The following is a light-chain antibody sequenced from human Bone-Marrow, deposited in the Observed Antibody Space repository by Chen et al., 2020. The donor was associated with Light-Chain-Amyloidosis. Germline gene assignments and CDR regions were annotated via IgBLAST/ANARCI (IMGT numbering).Light chain of an antibody. CDR1: SSDVGGDNH. CDR3: SSCTITNALV. Sequence: QSALTQPASVSGSPGQSITISYTGTSSDVGGDNHVSWYQQHPDKAPKLMIYEVTNRPSWVPVRFSGSKSDNTASLTISGLQTEDEADYFCSSCTITNALVFGSGTRVTVL. V-gene: IGLV2-14*01. J-gene: IGLJ1*01. CDR2: EVT.